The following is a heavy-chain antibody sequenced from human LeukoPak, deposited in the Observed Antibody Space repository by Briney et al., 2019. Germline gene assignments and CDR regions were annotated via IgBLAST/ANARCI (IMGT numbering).Heavy chain of an antibody. CDR2: IYHSGST. CDR1: GGSISSYY. V-gene: IGHV4-59*12. Sequence: SETLSLTCTVSGGSISSYYWSWVRQPPGKGLEWIGYIYHSGSTYYTPSLKSRVTISVDTSKNQFSLKMSSVTAADTAVYYCATNSGAVAGSYFYWGQGTLVTVSS. D-gene: IGHD6-19*01. CDR3: ATNSGAVAGSYFY. J-gene: IGHJ4*02.